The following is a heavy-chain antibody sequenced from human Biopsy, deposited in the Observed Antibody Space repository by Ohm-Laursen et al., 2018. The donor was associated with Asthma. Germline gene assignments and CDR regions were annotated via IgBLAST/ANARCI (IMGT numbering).Heavy chain of an antibody. CDR3: ARDGSSVAGTPYGMDV. CDR2: IYYSGST. D-gene: IGHD6-19*01. V-gene: IGHV4-31*03. CDR1: GGSISSGGYY. Sequence: SDTLSLTCTVSGGSISSGGYYWSWIRQHPGKGLEWIGYIYYSGSTYYNPSLKSRVTISVDTSKNQFSLKLSSATAADTAVYYCARDGSSVAGTPYGMDVWGQGTTVTVSS. J-gene: IGHJ6*02.